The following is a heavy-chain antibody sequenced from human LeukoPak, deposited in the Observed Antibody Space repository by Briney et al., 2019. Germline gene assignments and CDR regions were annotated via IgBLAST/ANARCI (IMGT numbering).Heavy chain of an antibody. CDR1: GFTFSSYA. J-gene: IGHJ4*02. CDR3: AREMAGDDVVPFDY. Sequence: GGSLRLSCAASGFTFSSYAMHWVRQAPGKGLEWVAVISYDGSNKYYVDSVKGRFTISRDNPKNTLYLQMNSLRAEDTAVYYCAREMAGDDVVPFDYWGQGTLVTVSS. D-gene: IGHD3-10*01. V-gene: IGHV3-30-3*01. CDR2: ISYDGSNK.